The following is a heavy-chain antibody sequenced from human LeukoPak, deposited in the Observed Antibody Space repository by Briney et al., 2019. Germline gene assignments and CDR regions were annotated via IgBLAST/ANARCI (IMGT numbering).Heavy chain of an antibody. D-gene: IGHD6-13*01. CDR1: GFTFSSYA. Sequence: PGGSLRLSCAASGFTFSSYAMSWVRQAPGKGLEWVSAISGSGGITSYADSVKGRFTISRDSSKNTLYLQMNSLRAEDMAVYYCAKTQAAVGKAWFDPWGQGTLVTVSS. V-gene: IGHV3-23*01. CDR3: AKTQAAVGKAWFDP. J-gene: IGHJ5*02. CDR2: ISGSGGIT.